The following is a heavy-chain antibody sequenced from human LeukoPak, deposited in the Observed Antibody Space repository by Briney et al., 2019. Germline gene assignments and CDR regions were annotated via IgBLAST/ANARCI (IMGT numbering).Heavy chain of an antibody. CDR3: ARFPTYTAMAKELVDY. J-gene: IGHJ4*02. V-gene: IGHV1-8*01. CDR2: MNPNSGNT. D-gene: IGHD5-18*01. CDR1: GYTFTSYD. Sequence: GASVKVSCKASGYTFTSYDINWVRQATGQGLEWMGWMNPNSGNTGYAQKFQGRVTMTRNTSISTAYMELSSLRSEDTAVYYCARFPTYTAMAKELVDYWGQGTLVTVSS.